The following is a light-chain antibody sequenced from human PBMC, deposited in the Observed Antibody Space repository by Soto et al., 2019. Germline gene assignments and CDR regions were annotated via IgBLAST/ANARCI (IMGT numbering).Light chain of an antibody. J-gene: IGKJ2*01. CDR3: QQYNIGYT. CDR1: QSVSSY. CDR2: DAS. Sequence: EIVLTQSPATLSLSPGERATLSCRASQSVSSYLDWFQQKPGQAPRLLIYDASNRATGIPARFSGSGSGTDFTLTITSLDPEDIAIYYCQQYNIGYTFGQGTRLDIK. V-gene: IGKV3-11*01.